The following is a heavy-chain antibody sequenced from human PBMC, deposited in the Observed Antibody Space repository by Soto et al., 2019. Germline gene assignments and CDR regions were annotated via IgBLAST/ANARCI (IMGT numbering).Heavy chain of an antibody. CDR3: VRTSLVVAAATREDY. Sequence: EVQLVESGGGLVQPGGSLRLSCAASGFTFSSYWMHWVRQAPGKGLVWVSRINSDGSSTSYADSVKGRFTISREKAKNTLYLRMYSLRAEATAVYYCVRTSLVVAAATREDYWGQGTLVTVSS. D-gene: IGHD2-15*01. J-gene: IGHJ4*02. CDR1: GFTFSSYW. CDR2: INSDGSST. V-gene: IGHV3-74*01.